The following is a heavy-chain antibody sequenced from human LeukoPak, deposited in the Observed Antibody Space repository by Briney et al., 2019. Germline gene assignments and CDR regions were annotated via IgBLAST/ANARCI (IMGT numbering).Heavy chain of an antibody. J-gene: IGHJ4*02. CDR1: GFTFSSYA. V-gene: IGHV3-30-3*01. CDR3: ARDAAGTGGFDY. CDR2: ISYDGSNK. Sequence: GGSLRLSCAASGFTFSSYAIHWVRQAPGKGLEWVAVISYDGSNKYYADSVKGRFTISRDNSKNTLYLQMNSLRAEDTAVYYCARDAAGTGGFDYWGQGTLVTVSS. D-gene: IGHD6-13*01.